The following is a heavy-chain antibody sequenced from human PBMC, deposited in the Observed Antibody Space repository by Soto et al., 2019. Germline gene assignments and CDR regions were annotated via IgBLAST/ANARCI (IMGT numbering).Heavy chain of an antibody. V-gene: IGHV3-30*18. Sequence: QVQLVESGGGVVQPGRSLRLSCAASGFTFSSYGMHWVRQAPGKGLEWVAVISYDGSNKYYADSVKGRFTISRDNSKNPLYLQMNSLRAEDTAVYYCAKVNYDSSGYYGDYWGQGTLVTVSS. J-gene: IGHJ4*02. D-gene: IGHD3-22*01. CDR3: AKVNYDSSGYYGDY. CDR2: ISYDGSNK. CDR1: GFTFSSYG.